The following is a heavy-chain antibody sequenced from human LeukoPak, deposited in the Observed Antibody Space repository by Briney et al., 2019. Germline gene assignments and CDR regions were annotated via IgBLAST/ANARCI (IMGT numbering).Heavy chain of an antibody. CDR1: GGSISSYY. D-gene: IGHD2-2*01. CDR2: IYTGGSA. Sequence: SETLSLTCTVSGGSISSYYWTWIRQPAGKGLEWIGRIYTGGSANYNPSLRSRVNMSVDKSKNQFPLKLSSVTAADTAVYYCARGCSSTSCYFSGGNWFDPWGQGTLVIVSS. J-gene: IGHJ5*02. CDR3: ARGCSSTSCYFSGGNWFDP. V-gene: IGHV4-4*07.